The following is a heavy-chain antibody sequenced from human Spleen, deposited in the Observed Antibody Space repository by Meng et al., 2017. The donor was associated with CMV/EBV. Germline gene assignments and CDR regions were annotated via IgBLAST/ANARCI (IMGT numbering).Heavy chain of an antibody. D-gene: IGHD5-18*01. CDR1: GYSFTTYW. CDR2: IYPGDSDT. CDR3: ARQNTAQSWGMDV. Sequence: KVSCKGSGYSFTTYWIGWVRQMPGKGLEWMGIIYPGDSDTRYSPSFQGQVTISVDKSISTAYLQWSSLKASDTAMYYCARQNTAQSWGMDVWGQGTTVTVS. V-gene: IGHV5-51*01. J-gene: IGHJ6*02.